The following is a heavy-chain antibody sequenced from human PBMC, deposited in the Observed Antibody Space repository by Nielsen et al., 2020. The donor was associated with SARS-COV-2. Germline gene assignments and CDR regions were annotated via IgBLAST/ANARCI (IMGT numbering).Heavy chain of an antibody. J-gene: IGHJ4*02. CDR2: INPHTDVT. CDR3: TSDYPAGDYSTY. D-gene: IGHD4-11*01. CDR1: GYTFSGYY. V-gene: IGHV1-2*06. Sequence: ASVKVSCKTSGYTFSGYYIHWVRQAPGQGLEWMGRINPHTDVTNYAPRFQGRVTITRDTSISTAYMELHGLKLDDTAVYYCTSDYPAGDYSTYWGQGTLVTVSS.